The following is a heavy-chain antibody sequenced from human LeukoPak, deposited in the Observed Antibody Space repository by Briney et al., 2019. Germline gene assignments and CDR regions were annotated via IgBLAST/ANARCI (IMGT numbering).Heavy chain of an antibody. CDR2: ITSSSDYT. V-gene: IGHV3-11*06. Sequence: GGSLRLSCAASGFSFSDSYMSWIRQAPGRGLEWVSYITSSSDYTNYADSVRGRFTISRDNAKNSLYLQMNSLRADDTAVYFCARDREGSSWYDFWGQGTPVTVSS. CDR3: ARDREGSSWYDF. CDR1: GFSFSDSY. J-gene: IGHJ5*01. D-gene: IGHD6-13*01.